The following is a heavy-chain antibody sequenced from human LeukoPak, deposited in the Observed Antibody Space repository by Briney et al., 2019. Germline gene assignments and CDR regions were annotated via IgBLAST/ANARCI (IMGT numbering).Heavy chain of an antibody. CDR3: AKHIQLST. D-gene: IGHD5-24*01. CDR2: IGASGEST. Sequence: GGSLRLSCAASGFTFSVAAITWVRQAPGKGLEWVSLIGASGESTYYADSVKGRFTISRDNSKNTLSLQMNSLRVEDTAMYFCAKHIQLSTWGLGTMVTVSS. J-gene: IGHJ3*01. V-gene: IGHV3-23*01. CDR1: GFTFSVAA.